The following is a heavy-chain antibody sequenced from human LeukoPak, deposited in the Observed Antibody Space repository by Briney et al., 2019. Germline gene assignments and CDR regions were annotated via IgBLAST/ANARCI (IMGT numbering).Heavy chain of an antibody. D-gene: IGHD6-19*01. Sequence: GGSLRLSCAASGFTFSRYSMTWVRQAPGKGLEWVSFISSSNSTIYYADSVKGRFTISRDNAKNSLYLQMNSLRAEDTAVYYCARDLGQWLGREYYYYMDVWVKGTTVTVSS. CDR1: GFTFSRYS. CDR2: ISSSNSTI. V-gene: IGHV3-48*01. CDR3: ARDLGQWLGREYYYYMDV. J-gene: IGHJ6*03.